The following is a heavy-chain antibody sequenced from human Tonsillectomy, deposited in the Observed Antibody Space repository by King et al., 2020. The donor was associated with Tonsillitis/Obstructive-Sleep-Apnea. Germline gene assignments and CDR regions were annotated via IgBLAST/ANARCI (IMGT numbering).Heavy chain of an antibody. Sequence: VQLVESGAEVKKPGSSVKVSCKASGGTLSTYFISWVRQAPGQGLEWMGGIIPIFGTTKYAQNFRGRVTITADESTSTAFMDLSSLRSADTAVYYCATMSTVTTIGGYWGQGTLVTVAS. J-gene: IGHJ4*02. V-gene: IGHV1-69*01. CDR1: GGTLSTYF. CDR3: ATMSTVTTIGGY. CDR2: IIPIFGTT. D-gene: IGHD4-17*01.